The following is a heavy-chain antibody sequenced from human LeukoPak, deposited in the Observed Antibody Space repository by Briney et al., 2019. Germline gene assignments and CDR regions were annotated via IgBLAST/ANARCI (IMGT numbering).Heavy chain of an antibody. CDR3: AKKCLRSITIFGVVIMDFDY. CDR1: GFTVSSNY. J-gene: IGHJ4*02. CDR2: IYSGGST. V-gene: IGHV3-53*01. D-gene: IGHD3-3*01. Sequence: GGSLRLSCAASGFTVSSNYMSWVRQAPGKGLEWVSVIYSGGSTYYADSVKGRFTISRDNSKNTLYLQMNSLRAEDTAVYYCAKKCLRSITIFGVVIMDFDYWGQGTLVTVSS.